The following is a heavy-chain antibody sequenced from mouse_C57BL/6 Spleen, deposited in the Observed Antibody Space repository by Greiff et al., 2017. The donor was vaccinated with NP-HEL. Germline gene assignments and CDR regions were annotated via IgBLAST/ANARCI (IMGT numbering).Heavy chain of an antibody. CDR3: ARSDYYDSHYYAMDY. D-gene: IGHD2-4*01. CDR1: GYTFTSYW. Sequence: QVQLQQPGAELVKPGASVKLSCKASGYTFTSYWMHWVKQRPGQGLEWIGMIHPNSGSTNYNEKFKSKATLTVDKSSSTAYMQLSSLTSEDSAVYCCARSDYYDSHYYAMDYWGQGTSVTVSS. V-gene: IGHV1-64*01. J-gene: IGHJ4*01. CDR2: IHPNSGST.